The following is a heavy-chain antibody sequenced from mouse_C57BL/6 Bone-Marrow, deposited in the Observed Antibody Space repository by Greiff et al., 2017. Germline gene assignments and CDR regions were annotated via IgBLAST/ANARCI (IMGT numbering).Heavy chain of an antibody. V-gene: IGHV14-2*01. CDR1: GFNIKDYY. CDR2: IDPEDGET. J-gene: IGHJ3*01. D-gene: IGHD2-3*01. CDR3: ASGYYLAY. Sequence: EVQLQQSGAELVKPGASVKLSCTASGFNIKDYYMHWVKQRTEQGLEWIGRIDPEDGETKYAPKFPGKDTITADTSSNTAYLQLSSLTSEDTAVYYCASGYYLAYWGQGTLVTVSA.